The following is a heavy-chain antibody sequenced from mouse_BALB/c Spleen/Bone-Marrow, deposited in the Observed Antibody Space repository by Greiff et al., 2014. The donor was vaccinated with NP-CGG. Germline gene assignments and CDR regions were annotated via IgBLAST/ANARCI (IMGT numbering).Heavy chain of an antibody. CDR1: GFNIKDTY. D-gene: IGHD1-1*01. J-gene: IGHJ3*01. Sequence: VQLKESGAGLVKPGASVKLSCTASGFNIKDTYMHWVEQRPEQGLEWIGRIDPANGNTKYDPKFQGKATITADTSSNTAYLQLSSLTSEDTAVYYCAAYYYGSSQFAYWGQGTLVTVSA. CDR3: AAYYYGSSQFAY. CDR2: IDPANGNT. V-gene: IGHV14-3*02.